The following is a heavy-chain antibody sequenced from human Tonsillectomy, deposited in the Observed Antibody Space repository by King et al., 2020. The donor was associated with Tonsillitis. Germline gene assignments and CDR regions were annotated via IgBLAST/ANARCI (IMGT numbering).Heavy chain of an antibody. Sequence: VQLQESGPGLVKPSETLSLTCTVSGGSISSSSYYWGWIRQPPGKGLEWIGSIYYSGSTYYNPSLKSRVTISVDTSKNQFSLKLSSVTAADTAVYYCVGPGEQLVQSNSFTWGQGTLVTVSS. CDR1: GGSISSSSYY. CDR2: IYYSGST. J-gene: IGHJ5*02. CDR3: VGPGEQLVQSNSFT. V-gene: IGHV4-39*07. D-gene: IGHD6-13*01.